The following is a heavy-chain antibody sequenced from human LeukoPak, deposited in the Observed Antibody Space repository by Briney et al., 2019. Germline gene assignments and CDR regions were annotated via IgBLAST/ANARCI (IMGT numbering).Heavy chain of an antibody. V-gene: IGHV1-24*01. Sequence: EASVKVSCKVSGYTLTELSMHWVRQAPGKGLEWMGGFDPEDGETIYAQKFQGRVTMTEDTSTDTAYMELSSLRSEDTAVYYCATDLREVVAASHAFDIWGQGTMVTVSS. CDR3: ATDLREVVAASHAFDI. CDR1: GYTLTELS. D-gene: IGHD2-15*01. CDR2: FDPEDGET. J-gene: IGHJ3*02.